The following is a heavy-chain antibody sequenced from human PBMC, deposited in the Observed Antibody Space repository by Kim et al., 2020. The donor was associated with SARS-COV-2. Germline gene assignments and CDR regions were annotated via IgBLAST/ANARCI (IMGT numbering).Heavy chain of an antibody. V-gene: IGHV3-21*01. J-gene: IGHJ4*02. CDR2: IGDYSSFI. CDR1: GFSFTSYT. Sequence: GGSLRLSCVASGFSFTSYTMNWVRQAPGKGLEWISTIGDYSSFIYYADSVKGRFTISRDDAKNSLYLQMNSLRAEDTAVYYCARDSFAGTSPPADYWGQGTLVTVSS. D-gene: IGHD1-1*01. CDR3: ARDSFAGTSPPADY.